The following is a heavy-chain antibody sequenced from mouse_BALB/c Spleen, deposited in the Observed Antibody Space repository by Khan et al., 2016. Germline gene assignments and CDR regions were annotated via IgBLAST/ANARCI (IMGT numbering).Heavy chain of an antibody. D-gene: IGHD1-1*01. CDR3: ARPYYGSSLSCWYFDV. V-gene: IGHV14-3*02. J-gene: IGHJ1*01. CDR1: GFNIKDTY. CDR2: IDPANGNT. Sequence: VQLQQSGAELVKPGASVKLSCTASGFNIKDTYMHWVKQRPEQGLEWIGRIDPANGNTKYDPKFQGKATITADTSSNTAYLQPSSLTSEDTAVYCCARPYYGSSLSCWYFDVWGAETTVTVSS.